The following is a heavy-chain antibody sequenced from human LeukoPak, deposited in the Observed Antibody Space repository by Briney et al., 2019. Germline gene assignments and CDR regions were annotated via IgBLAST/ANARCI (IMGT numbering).Heavy chain of an antibody. Sequence: GGALRLSCAASGFTFSSYRMHWVRPAPGKGLAGVAVICYDGSKNFYADSGKGPFTISRDNSKNTLYLQMNSLRAEDTAVYYCARGPSITGTTPYYYYMDVWGKGTTVTVSS. CDR1: GFTFSSYR. CDR3: ARGPSITGTTPYYYYMDV. CDR2: ICYDGSKN. J-gene: IGHJ6*03. D-gene: IGHD1-7*01. V-gene: IGHV3-33*01.